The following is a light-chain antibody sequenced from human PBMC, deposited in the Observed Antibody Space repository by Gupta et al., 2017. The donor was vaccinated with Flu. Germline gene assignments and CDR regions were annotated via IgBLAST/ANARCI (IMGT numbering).Light chain of an antibody. V-gene: IGLV1-40*01. Sequence: SVLTQPPSVPGAPGQRVTISCTGSNSNIGAGYDVHWYQQLPGTAPKLLIFGNSNRPSGVPDRFSGSKSGTSASLAITGLQAEDEADYYCQSYDSSLSGSNVFGTGTKVTVL. CDR2: GNS. CDR3: QSYDSSLSGSNV. CDR1: NSNIGAGYD. J-gene: IGLJ1*01.